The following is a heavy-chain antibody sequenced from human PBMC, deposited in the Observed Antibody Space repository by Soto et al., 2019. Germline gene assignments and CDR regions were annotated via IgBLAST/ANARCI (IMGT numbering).Heavy chain of an antibody. CDR1: DGSINSGDSS. V-gene: IGHV4-31*03. CDR2: INYRGTT. Sequence: QVQLQESCPGLVRPSQTLSLTCTVSDGSINSGDSSWNWIRQNPEKGLEWIGNINYRGTTVYNPSLTSRIIISADTSENQFSLKLNSVTAAATAVYYGVRDAPGVAPYWGQGTLVTVSS. D-gene: IGHD2-15*01. J-gene: IGHJ4*02. CDR3: VRDAPGVAPY.